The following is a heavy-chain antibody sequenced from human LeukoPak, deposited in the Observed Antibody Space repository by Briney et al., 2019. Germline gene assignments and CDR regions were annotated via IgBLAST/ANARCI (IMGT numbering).Heavy chain of an antibody. CDR1: GGSISSGGYS. J-gene: IGHJ4*02. V-gene: IGHV3-23*01. Sequence: LSLTCAVSGGSISSGGYSWSWVRQAPGKGLEWVSAISGSGGSTYYADSVKGRFTISRDNSKNTLYLQMNSLRAEDTAVYYCAKVAGGDLEDIVVVPAAGIDYWGQGTLVTVSS. CDR3: AKVAGGDLEDIVVVPAAGIDY. D-gene: IGHD2-2*01. CDR2: ISGSGGST.